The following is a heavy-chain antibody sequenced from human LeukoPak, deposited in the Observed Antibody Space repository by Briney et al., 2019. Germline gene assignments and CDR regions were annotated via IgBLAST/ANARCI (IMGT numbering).Heavy chain of an antibody. D-gene: IGHD6-19*01. Sequence: PGGSLRLSCAASGFTFSSYSMNWVRQAPGKGLEWVSSISSSSSYIYYADSVKGRFTISRDNAKNSLYLQMNSLRAEDTAVYYCAREAVGFRLFDYWGQGTLVTVSS. J-gene: IGHJ4*02. V-gene: IGHV3-21*01. CDR2: ISSSSSYI. CDR3: AREAVGFRLFDY. CDR1: GFTFSSYS.